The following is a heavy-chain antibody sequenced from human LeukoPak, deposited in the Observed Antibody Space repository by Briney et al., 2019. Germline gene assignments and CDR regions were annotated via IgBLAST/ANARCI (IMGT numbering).Heavy chain of an antibody. CDR2: IRSKANSYAT. V-gene: IGHV3-73*01. D-gene: IGHD6-13*01. Sequence: PGGSLRLSCAASGFTFSGSAMHWVRQASGKGLEWVGRIRSKANSYATAYAASVKGRFTISRDDSKNTAYLQMNSLKTEDTAVYYCTRHGYSSSHIDYWGHGTLVTVSS. CDR3: TRHGYSSSHIDY. J-gene: IGHJ4*01. CDR1: GFTFSGSA.